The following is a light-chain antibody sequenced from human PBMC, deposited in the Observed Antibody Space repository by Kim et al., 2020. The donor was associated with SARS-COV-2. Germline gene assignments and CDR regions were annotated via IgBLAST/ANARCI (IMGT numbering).Light chain of an antibody. J-gene: IGKJ1*01. CDR1: QSISGW. Sequence: DIQMTKSPPTLSASVGDRVTITCRASQSISGWLAWYQQKPGKAPKVLLYQASNLESGVPSRFSGSGSGTEFTLTISGLQPDDFATYYCHQYKTYSWAFGQGTKVDIK. CDR2: QAS. CDR3: HQYKTYSWA. V-gene: IGKV1-5*03.